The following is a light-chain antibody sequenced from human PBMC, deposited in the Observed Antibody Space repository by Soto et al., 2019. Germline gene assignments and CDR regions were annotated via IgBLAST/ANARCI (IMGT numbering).Light chain of an antibody. Sequence: QSVLTQPPSVSGAPGQWVTISCTGSSSNIGAHYDVHWYQQLPGTAPKLLVYGNNNRPSGVPDRFSGSKSGTSASLAITGLQAEDEADYYCQSYDSSLSGSVVFGGGTQLTVL. CDR1: SSNIGAHYD. J-gene: IGLJ2*01. CDR2: GNN. CDR3: QSYDSSLSGSVV. V-gene: IGLV1-40*01.